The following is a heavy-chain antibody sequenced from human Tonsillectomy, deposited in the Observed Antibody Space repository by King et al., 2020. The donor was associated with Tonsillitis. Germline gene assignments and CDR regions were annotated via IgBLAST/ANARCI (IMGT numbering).Heavy chain of an antibody. Sequence: VQLVESGGGVVQPGRSLRLSCAASGFTFSSYGMHWVRQAPGKGLEWVAVRWYDGSNKYYADSVKGRFTISRDNSKNTLYLQMNSLRAEDTAVYYCAREGDFGDYLYYYYMDVWGKGTTVTVSS. CDR1: GFTFSSYG. D-gene: IGHD4-17*01. V-gene: IGHV3-33*08. CDR3: AREGDFGDYLYYYYMDV. CDR2: RWYDGSNK. J-gene: IGHJ6*03.